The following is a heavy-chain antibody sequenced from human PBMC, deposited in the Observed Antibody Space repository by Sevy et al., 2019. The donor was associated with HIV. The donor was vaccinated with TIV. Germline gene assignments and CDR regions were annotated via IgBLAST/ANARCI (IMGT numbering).Heavy chain of an antibody. V-gene: IGHV3-73*01. CDR2: IRSKAKNYAT. CDR1: GFTFSGSD. CDR3: TPAGYGFDY. D-gene: IGHD5-18*01. Sequence: GGSLRLSCAASGFTFSGSDMHWVRQASGKGLEWVGRIRSKAKNYATAYAASVKGRFTISRDDSKNTAYLQMNSLKTEDTAVYCCTPAGYGFDYWGQGTLVTVSS. J-gene: IGHJ4*02.